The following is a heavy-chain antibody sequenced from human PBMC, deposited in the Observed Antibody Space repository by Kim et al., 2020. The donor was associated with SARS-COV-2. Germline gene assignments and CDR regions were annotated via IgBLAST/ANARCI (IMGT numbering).Heavy chain of an antibody. V-gene: IGHV4-31*03. CDR1: GGSISSGGYY. Sequence: SETLSLTCTVSGGSISSGGYYWSWIRQHPGKGLEWIGYIYYSGSTYYNPSLKSRVTISVDTSKNQCSLKLSSVTAADTAVYYCARDRGRVGYSYGTDLAVYGMDVWGQGTTVTVSS. D-gene: IGHD5-18*01. J-gene: IGHJ6*02. CDR2: IYYSGST. CDR3: ARDRGRVGYSYGTDLAVYGMDV.